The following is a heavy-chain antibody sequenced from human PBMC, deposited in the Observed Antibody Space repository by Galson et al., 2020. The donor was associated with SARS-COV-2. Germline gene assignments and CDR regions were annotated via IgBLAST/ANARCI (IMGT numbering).Heavy chain of an antibody. Sequence: GGSLRLSCAVSGFTFKDFWMSWVRQAPGKGLEWVANIRGDGSETNYVDSVKGRFFISRDNDRDSLYLQMNNLRVDDTAVYFCTREGWQGGYWGQGTRVTVSS. CDR3: TREGWQGGY. D-gene: IGHD6-19*01. J-gene: IGHJ4*02. CDR2: IRGDGSET. V-gene: IGHV3-7*01. CDR1: GFTFKDFW.